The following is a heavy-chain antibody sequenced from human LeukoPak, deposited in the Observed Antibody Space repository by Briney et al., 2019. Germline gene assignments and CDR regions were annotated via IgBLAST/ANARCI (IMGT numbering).Heavy chain of an antibody. V-gene: IGHV4-59*08. CDR3: AGLPGTRGSYYYYYGMDV. Sequence: SETLSLTCAVSGGSISSYYWSWIRQPPGKGLEWIGYIYYSGSTNYNPSLKSRLTISVDTSKNQFSLTLSSVTAADTAVYYCAGLPGTRGSYYYYYGMDVWGQGTTVTVSS. J-gene: IGHJ6*02. CDR2: IYYSGST. CDR1: GGSISSYY. D-gene: IGHD3-10*01.